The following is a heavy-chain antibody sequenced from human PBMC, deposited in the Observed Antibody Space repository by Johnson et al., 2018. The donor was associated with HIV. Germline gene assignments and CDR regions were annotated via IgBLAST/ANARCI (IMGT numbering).Heavy chain of an antibody. CDR1: GFTVSSNY. CDR3: TRVPLGEFLWAFDI. V-gene: IGHV3-66*01. CDR2: IYSGGST. J-gene: IGHJ3*02. Sequence: VQLVESGGGLVQPGGSLRLSCAASGFTVSSNYMSWVRQAPGKGLEWVSVIYSGGSTYYADSVKGRFTISRDNSKNTLFLQMNSLRAEDTAVYYCTRVPLGEFLWAFDIWGQGTMVTVSS. D-gene: IGHD3-16*01.